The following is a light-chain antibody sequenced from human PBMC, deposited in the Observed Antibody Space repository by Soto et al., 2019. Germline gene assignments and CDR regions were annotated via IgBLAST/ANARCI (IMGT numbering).Light chain of an antibody. CDR2: LEGSGTY. J-gene: IGLJ3*02. CDR3: ETWDFNTRV. CDR1: SGHSSYI. Sequence: QLVLTQSSSASASLGSSVKRTCTLSSGHSSYIIAWHQQQPGKAPRYLMKLEGSGTYNKGSGVPDRFSGSSSGADRYLTISNLQFEDEADYYCETWDFNTRVFGGGTKLTVL. V-gene: IGLV4-60*02.